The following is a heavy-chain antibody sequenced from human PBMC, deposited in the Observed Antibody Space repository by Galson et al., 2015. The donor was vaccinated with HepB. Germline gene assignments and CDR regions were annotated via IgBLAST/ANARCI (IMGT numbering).Heavy chain of an antibody. J-gene: IGHJ4*02. CDR2: ISYDGSNK. CDR1: GFTLRTYV. V-gene: IGHV3-30*04. Sequence: SLRLSCAASGFTLRTYVMHWVRQAPGKGLEWVAAISYDGSNKDYTDSVKGRFTISRDNSKNTMYLQMNSLRPEDTAVYYCARAVFYYYDSSGYFDYWGQGSLVTVSS. CDR3: ARAVFYYYDSSGYFDY. D-gene: IGHD3-22*01.